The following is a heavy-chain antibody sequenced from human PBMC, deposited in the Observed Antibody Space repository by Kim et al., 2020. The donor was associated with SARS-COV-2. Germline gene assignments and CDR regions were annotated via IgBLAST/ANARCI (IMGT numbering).Heavy chain of an antibody. Sequence: GGSLRLSCAASGFTFSSYGMHWVLQAPGKGLEWVAVIWYDGSNKYYADSVKGRFTISRDNSKNTLYLQMNSLRAEDTAVYYCARDVVDPEGYYYGMDVWGQGTTVTVSS. D-gene: IGHD2-15*01. V-gene: IGHV3-33*01. J-gene: IGHJ6*02. CDR1: GFTFSSYG. CDR2: IWYDGSNK. CDR3: ARDVVDPEGYYYGMDV.